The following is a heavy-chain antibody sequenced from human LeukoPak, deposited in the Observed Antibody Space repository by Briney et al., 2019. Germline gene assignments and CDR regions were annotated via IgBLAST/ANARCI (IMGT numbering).Heavy chain of an antibody. Sequence: PSETLSLTCAVYGGPFSGYYWSWIRQPSGKGLEWIGEINHSGSTNYNPSLKSRVTISVDTSKNQFSLKLSSVTAADTAVYYCAREHRRIWVATSYYRGAFDIWGQGTMVTVSS. J-gene: IGHJ3*02. D-gene: IGHD5-12*01. V-gene: IGHV4-34*01. CDR2: INHSGST. CDR3: AREHRRIWVATSYYRGAFDI. CDR1: GGPFSGYY.